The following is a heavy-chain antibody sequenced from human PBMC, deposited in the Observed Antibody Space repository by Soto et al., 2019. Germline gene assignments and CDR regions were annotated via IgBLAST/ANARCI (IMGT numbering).Heavy chain of an antibody. CDR2: IIPILGIA. CDR3: ARDRYYYDSSGYGAFDI. V-gene: IGHV1-69*04. CDR1: GGTFSSYT. J-gene: IGHJ3*02. D-gene: IGHD3-22*01. Sequence: SVKVSCKASGGTFSSYTISWVRQAPGQGLEWMGRIIPILGIANYAQKFQGRVTITADKSTSTAYMELSSLRSEDTAVYYCARDRYYYDSSGYGAFDIWGQGAMVTVSS.